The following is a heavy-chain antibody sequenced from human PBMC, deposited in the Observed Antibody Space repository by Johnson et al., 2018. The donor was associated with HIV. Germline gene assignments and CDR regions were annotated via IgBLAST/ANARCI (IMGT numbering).Heavy chain of an antibody. Sequence: VQLVESGGGLVKPGGSLRLSCTASGFTFSNAWMSWVRQAPGKGLEWVGRIKSKTAGGTTDYAAPVKGRFTISRDDSKNTLYLQMNSLRAEDTAVYYCARGGYGEVFDIWGQGTMVTVSS. V-gene: IGHV3-15*01. CDR1: GFTFSNAW. J-gene: IGHJ3*02. CDR3: ARGGYGEVFDI. D-gene: IGHD4-17*01. CDR2: IKSKTAGGTT.